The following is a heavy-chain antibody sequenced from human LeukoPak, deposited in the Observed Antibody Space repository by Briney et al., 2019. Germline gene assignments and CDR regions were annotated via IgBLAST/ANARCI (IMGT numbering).Heavy chain of an antibody. CDR2: INHSGST. D-gene: IGHD1-14*01. CDR3: ARGGPALVYYMDV. V-gene: IGHV4-34*01. CDR1: GGSFSGYY. J-gene: IGHJ6*03. Sequence: PSETLSLTCAVYGGSFSGYYWSWIRQPPGKGLEWIGEINHSGSTNYNPSLKSRVTISVDTSKNQFSLKLSSVTAADTAVYYCARGGPALVYYMDVWGKGTTVTVSS.